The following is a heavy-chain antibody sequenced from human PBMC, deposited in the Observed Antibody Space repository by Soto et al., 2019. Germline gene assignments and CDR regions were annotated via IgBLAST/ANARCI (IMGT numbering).Heavy chain of an antibody. CDR1: GYSFTSYW. D-gene: IGHD5-12*01. Sequence: PGESLKISCKGSGYSFTSYWIGWVRQMPGKGLEWMGIIYPGDSDTRYSPSFQGQVTISADKSISTAYLQWSSLKASDTAMYYCARYRAGYNYGYYGMDVWGQGTTVTVSS. CDR2: IYPGDSDT. CDR3: ARYRAGYNYGYYGMDV. V-gene: IGHV5-51*01. J-gene: IGHJ6*02.